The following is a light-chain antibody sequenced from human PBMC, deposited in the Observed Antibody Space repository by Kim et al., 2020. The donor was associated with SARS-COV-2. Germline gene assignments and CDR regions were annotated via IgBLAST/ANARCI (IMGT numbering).Light chain of an antibody. CDR2: GAS. CDR1: QSVSSGY. V-gene: IGKV3-20*01. CDR3: QQYGSSPLT. Sequence: EIVLTQSPGTLSLSPGDRATLSCRASQSVSSGYLAWYQQKPGQAPRVLIYGASSRATGIPDRFSGSGSGTDFTLTISRLEPEVFAVYYFQQYGSSPLTFGQGTKVDIK. J-gene: IGKJ1*01.